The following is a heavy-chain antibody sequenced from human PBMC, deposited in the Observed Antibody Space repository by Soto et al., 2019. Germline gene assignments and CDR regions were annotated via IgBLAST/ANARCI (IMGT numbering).Heavy chain of an antibody. Sequence: QERLVQSGAEVRKPGSSVKVSCKVTGGTSTRYAINWVRQAPGQGLEWMGGIVPMFGTSKYAQKFQGRVTIAADTSTNIAYMELRSLRSEDTAVYYCNRGSECDFWSGYFWGQGTLVSVSS. D-gene: IGHD3-3*01. V-gene: IGHV1-69*06. CDR3: NRGSECDFWSGYF. J-gene: IGHJ4*02. CDR1: GGTSTRYA. CDR2: IVPMFGTS.